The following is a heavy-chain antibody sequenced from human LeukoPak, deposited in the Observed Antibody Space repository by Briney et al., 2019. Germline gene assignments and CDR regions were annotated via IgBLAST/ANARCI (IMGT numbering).Heavy chain of an antibody. V-gene: IGHV1-3*01. J-gene: IGHJ4*02. CDR2: INAGNGNT. CDR3: ARDRIAVAGTTLGY. Sequence: APVKVSCKASGYTFTSYAMHWVRQAPGQRLEWMGWINAGNGNTKYSQKFQGRVTITRDTSASTAYMELSSLRSEDTAVYYCARDRIAVAGTTLGYWGQGTLVTVSS. CDR1: GYTFTSYA. D-gene: IGHD6-19*01.